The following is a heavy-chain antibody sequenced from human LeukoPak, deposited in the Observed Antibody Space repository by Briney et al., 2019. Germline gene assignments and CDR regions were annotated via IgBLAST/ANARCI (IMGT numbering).Heavy chain of an antibody. V-gene: IGHV3-48*01. CDR2: IRGSSSTI. Sequence: GGSLRLSCAASGFILSTYGMNWVRQAPGKGLEWVSYIRGSSSTIYYADSVKGRFTISRDNAKNSLYLQMNSLRAEDTAVYYCARVPGDYWGQGTLVTVSS. J-gene: IGHJ4*02. CDR3: ARVPGDY. CDR1: GFILSTYG.